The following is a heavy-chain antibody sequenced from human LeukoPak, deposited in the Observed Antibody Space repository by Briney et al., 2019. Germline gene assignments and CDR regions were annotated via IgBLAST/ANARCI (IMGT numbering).Heavy chain of an antibody. CDR2: IYTSGST. CDR3: VRGPRRIAAAPNFDY. D-gene: IGHD6-13*01. Sequence: SETLSLTCTVSGGSISSYYWSWIRQPAGKGLEWIGRIYTSGSTNYNPSLKSRVTMSVDTSKNQFSLKLSSVTAADTAVYYCVRGPRRIAAAPNFDYWGQGTLVTVSS. V-gene: IGHV4-4*07. CDR1: GGSISSYY. J-gene: IGHJ4*02.